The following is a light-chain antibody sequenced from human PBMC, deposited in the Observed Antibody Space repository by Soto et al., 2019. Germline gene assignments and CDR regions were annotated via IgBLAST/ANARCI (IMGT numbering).Light chain of an antibody. J-gene: IGKJ4*01. CDR3: QQLNSYPLS. V-gene: IGKV1-9*01. CDR2: GAH. CDR1: QDISSY. Sequence: DIQLTQSPSLLSASVGDIVTITCRASQDISSYLAWYQQKPGRAPELLIHGAHSLHSGVPSRFSGSGSGTEFSLTISSLQPEDFATYYCQQLNSYPLSFGGGTKADIK.